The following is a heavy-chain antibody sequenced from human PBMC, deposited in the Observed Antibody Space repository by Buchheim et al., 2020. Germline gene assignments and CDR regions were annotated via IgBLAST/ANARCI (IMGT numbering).Heavy chain of an antibody. Sequence: QVQLVQSGAEVKKPRASVRVSCKASGYTFSSYDINWVRQATGQGLEWMGWMSPNSGNTGYAQRFQGRVTLTRDTSISTAYMELTSLTSDEPAVYYCARDSDGGSGRFDPWGQGTL. CDR2: MSPNSGNT. CDR3: ARDSDGGSGRFDP. V-gene: IGHV1-8*01. D-gene: IGHD6-25*01. CDR1: GYTFSSYD. J-gene: IGHJ5*02.